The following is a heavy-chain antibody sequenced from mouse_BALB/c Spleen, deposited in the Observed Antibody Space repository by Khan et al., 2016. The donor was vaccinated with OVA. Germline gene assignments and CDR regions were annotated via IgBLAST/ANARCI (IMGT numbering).Heavy chain of an antibody. CDR2: IDPYYGGT. CDR3: ARRAYYYGSSYDWYFDV. Sequence: EVQLQESGPELEKPGASVKISCKASGYSFTGYNMNWVKQSNGKSLEWIGNIDPYYGGTSYNQKFKGKATLTVDKSSSTAYMQLKSLTSEDSAVYYCARRAYYYGSSYDWYFDVWGAGTTVTVSS. V-gene: IGHV1-39*01. D-gene: IGHD1-1*01. J-gene: IGHJ1*01. CDR1: GYSFTGYN.